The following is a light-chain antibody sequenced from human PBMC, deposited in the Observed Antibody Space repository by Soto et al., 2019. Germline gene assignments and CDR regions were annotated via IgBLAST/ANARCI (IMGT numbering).Light chain of an antibody. CDR3: SSYTSSITYV. J-gene: IGLJ1*01. Sequence: QSVLTQPASVSGSPGQSITISCTGASSDVGGYNYVSWYQQHPGKAPKLMIYDVSNRPSGVSDRFSGSKSGNTASLTISGLQPEDEADYYCSSYTSSITYVFGTGTKVPVL. CDR1: SSDVGGYNY. V-gene: IGLV2-14*01. CDR2: DVS.